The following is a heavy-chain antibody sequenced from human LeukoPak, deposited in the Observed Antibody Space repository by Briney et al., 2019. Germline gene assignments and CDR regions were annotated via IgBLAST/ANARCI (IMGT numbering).Heavy chain of an antibody. CDR3: GRDPTYRNYFDS. CDR2: IRPGGDGP. Sequence: GASVKVSCKASGNSLNNYHMHWVRQATGQGLEWLGIIRPGGDGPSYAQKFQGRLTMTRDMSTSTVYMELSSLTSDGMAVYYCGRDPTYRNYFDSWGQGTLVTVSS. J-gene: IGHJ4*02. V-gene: IGHV1-46*02. D-gene: IGHD1-1*01. CDR1: GNSLNNYH.